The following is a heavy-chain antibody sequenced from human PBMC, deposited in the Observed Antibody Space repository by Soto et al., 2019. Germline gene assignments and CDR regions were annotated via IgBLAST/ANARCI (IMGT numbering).Heavy chain of an antibody. D-gene: IGHD3-10*01. CDR3: ARGRYGEY. V-gene: IGHV1-18*01. CDR1: GYTFTSYG. Sequence: QVHLVQSGAEVKKPGASVKVSCKGSGYTFTSYGITWVRQAPGQGLEWMGWISAHKGNTNYAQKLQGRVTVTRDTSTRTAYMELWRLRSDDTAVYFCARGRYGEYWGQGARVTVSS. CDR2: ISAHKGNT. J-gene: IGHJ4*02.